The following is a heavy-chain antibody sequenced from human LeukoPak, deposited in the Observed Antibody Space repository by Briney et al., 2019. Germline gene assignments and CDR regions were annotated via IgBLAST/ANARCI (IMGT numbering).Heavy chain of an antibody. J-gene: IGHJ5*02. CDR2: ISGSGGNT. V-gene: IGHV3-23*01. CDR1: GFTFSSSA. Sequence: GGSLRLSCAGSGFTFSSSAMSWVRQAPGKGLEWVSAISGSGGNTYYADSVKGRFTISRDNAKNSLYLQMNSLRAEDTAVYYCARDAYSGYDSWGQGTLVTVSS. CDR3: ARDAYSGYDS. D-gene: IGHD5-12*01.